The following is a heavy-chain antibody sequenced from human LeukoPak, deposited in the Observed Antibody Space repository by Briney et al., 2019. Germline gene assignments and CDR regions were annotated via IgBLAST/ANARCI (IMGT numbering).Heavy chain of an antibody. D-gene: IGHD6-6*01. CDR1: GFTFSSYG. CDR2: IRYDGGNK. V-gene: IGHV3-30*02. Sequence: GGSLRLSCAASGFTFSSYGMHWVRQAPGKGLEWVAFIRYDGGNKYYADSVKGRFTISRDNSKNTLYLQMNSLRAEDTAVYYCARGAARPFDYWGQGTLVTVSS. J-gene: IGHJ4*02. CDR3: ARGAARPFDY.